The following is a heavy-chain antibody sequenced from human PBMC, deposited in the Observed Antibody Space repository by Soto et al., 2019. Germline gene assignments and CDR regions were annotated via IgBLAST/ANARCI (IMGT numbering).Heavy chain of an antibody. D-gene: IGHD4-17*01. Sequence: EVQLVESGGGLVQPGGSLRLSCAASGFTFSSYDMYWARQATGKGLEWVSTIGTAGDAYYPGSVKGRFTISRENAKNSLYLQMYSLRAEDTAVYYCARGGTTVVTPIDYWGQGTLVTVSS. J-gene: IGHJ4*02. CDR1: GFTFSSYD. CDR2: IGTAGDA. CDR3: ARGGTTVVTPIDY. V-gene: IGHV3-13*01.